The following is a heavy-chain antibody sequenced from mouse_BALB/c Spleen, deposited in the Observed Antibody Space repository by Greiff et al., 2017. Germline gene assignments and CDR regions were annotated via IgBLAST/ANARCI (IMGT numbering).Heavy chain of an antibody. J-gene: IGHJ2*01. Sequence: EVQRVESGGDLVKPGGSLKLSCAASGFTFSSYGMSWVRQTPDKRLEWVATINGGGSYTYYPDSVKGRFTISRDNAKNALYLQMSSLKSEDTAMYYCARQAYGNGFDYWGQGTTLTVSS. CDR1: GFTFSSYG. D-gene: IGHD2-1*01. CDR3: ARQAYGNGFDY. CDR2: INGGGSYT. V-gene: IGHV5-6*01.